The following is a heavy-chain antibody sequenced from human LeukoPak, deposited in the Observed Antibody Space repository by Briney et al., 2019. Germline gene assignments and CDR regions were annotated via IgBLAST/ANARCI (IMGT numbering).Heavy chain of an antibody. Sequence: GGSLKLSCAASGFTFSSYMMNWVRQAPGKGLEWVSSINSGSTYTYYTESVKGRFTVSRDNAKNSLFLQMNSLRAEDTAIYYCARSLTTLTYEGYWGQGTLVTVSS. V-gene: IGHV3-21*01. CDR3: ARSLTTLTYEGY. D-gene: IGHD1-1*01. J-gene: IGHJ4*02. CDR1: GFTFSSYM. CDR2: INSGSTYT.